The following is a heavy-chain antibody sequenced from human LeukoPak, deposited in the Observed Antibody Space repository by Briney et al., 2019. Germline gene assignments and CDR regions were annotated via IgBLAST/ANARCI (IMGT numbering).Heavy chain of an antibody. CDR1: GFTFDDYG. CDR3: ARDLRITGTANWFDP. CDR2: INWNGGST. D-gene: IGHD1-20*01. Sequence: RPGGSLRLSCAASGFTFDDYGMSWLRHAPGKGLEWVSGINWNGGSTGYADSVKGRFTISRDNAKNSLYLQMNSLSAEDTALYYCARDLRITGTANWFDPWGQGTLVTVSS. V-gene: IGHV3-20*04. J-gene: IGHJ5*02.